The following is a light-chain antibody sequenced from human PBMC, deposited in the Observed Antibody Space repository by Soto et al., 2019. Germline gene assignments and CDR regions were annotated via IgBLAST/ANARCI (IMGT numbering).Light chain of an antibody. J-gene: IGKJ5*01. V-gene: IGKV1-5*01. CDR2: DAS. Sequence: IQMTQAPSTLSGTVGGRVTITCRASQTISSWLAWYQQKPGKAPKLLIYDASSLESGVPSRFSGSGSGTDFTLTISCLQSEDFATYYCQQYYSYPITFGQGTRLEIK. CDR1: QTISSW. CDR3: QQYYSYPIT.